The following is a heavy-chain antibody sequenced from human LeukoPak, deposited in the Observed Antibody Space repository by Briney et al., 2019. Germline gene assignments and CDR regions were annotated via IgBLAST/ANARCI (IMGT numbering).Heavy chain of an antibody. CDR3: ARVEYSSGWYFSGGDY. D-gene: IGHD6-19*01. Sequence: SETLSLTCNVSGGSISSSSYYWGWIRQPPGKGLEWIGSMYYSGSSYYNPSLKSRVTISVDTSKNQFSLKLSSVTAADTAVYYCARVEYSSGWYFSGGDYWGQGTLVTVSS. CDR1: GGSISSSSYY. CDR2: MYYSGSS. V-gene: IGHV4-39*01. J-gene: IGHJ4*02.